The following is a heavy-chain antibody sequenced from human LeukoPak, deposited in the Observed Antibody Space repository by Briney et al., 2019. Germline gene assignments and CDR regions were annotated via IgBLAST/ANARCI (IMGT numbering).Heavy chain of an antibody. D-gene: IGHD3-3*01. J-gene: IGHJ4*02. CDR3: ARGEYDFWSGYYAGRSFGFDY. CDR2: IYSGGST. Sequence: PGGSLRLSCAASGFTVSSNYMSWVRQAPGKGLEWVSVIYSGGSTYYADSVKGRFTISRDNSKNTLYLQMNSLRAEDTAVYYCARGEYDFWSGYYAGRSFGFDYWGQGTLVTVSS. CDR1: GFTVSSNY. V-gene: IGHV3-66*01.